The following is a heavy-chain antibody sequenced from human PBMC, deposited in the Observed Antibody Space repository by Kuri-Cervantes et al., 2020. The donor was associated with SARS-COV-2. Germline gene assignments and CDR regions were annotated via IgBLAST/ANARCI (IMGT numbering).Heavy chain of an antibody. CDR1: GFTFTGSH. D-gene: IGHD5-24*01. Sequence: ASVKVSCKASGFTFTGSHVHWVRQARGQGLEWMGWINTNSGDTNYAQKFQGRVTMTRDTSISTAYMELSSLRSEDTAVYYCARDQRREMAQQFDSWGQGTLVTVSS. CDR3: ARDQRREMAQQFDS. CDR2: INTNSGDT. J-gene: IGHJ4*02. V-gene: IGHV1-2*02.